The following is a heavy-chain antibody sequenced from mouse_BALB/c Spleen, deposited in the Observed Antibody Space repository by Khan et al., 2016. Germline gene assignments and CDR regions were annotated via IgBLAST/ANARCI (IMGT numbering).Heavy chain of an antibody. Sequence: EVQLQESGPGLVKPSQSLSLTCTVTGYSITSDYAWNWIRQFPGNKLEWMGHISYSGSTSYNPSLKSRISITRDTSKNQFFLQLNSVTAEDTATYYCARSGARYGNLPYWGQGTLVTVSA. CDR2: ISYSGST. J-gene: IGHJ3*01. CDR3: ARSGARYGNLPY. D-gene: IGHD2-1*01. V-gene: IGHV3-2*02. CDR1: GYSITSDYA.